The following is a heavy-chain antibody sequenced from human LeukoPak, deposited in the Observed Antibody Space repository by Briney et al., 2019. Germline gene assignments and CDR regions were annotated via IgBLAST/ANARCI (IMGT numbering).Heavy chain of an antibody. Sequence: GGSLRLSCAASGFTFSSYSMNWVRQAPGKGLEWVSSISSSSSYIYYADSVKGRFTISRDNAKNSLYLQMNSLRAEDTAVYYCAKTGDSAAGLFVHWGQGTLVTVSS. J-gene: IGHJ4*02. CDR2: ISSSSSYI. V-gene: IGHV3-21*01. CDR1: GFTFSSYS. D-gene: IGHD4-17*01. CDR3: AKTGDSAAGLFVH.